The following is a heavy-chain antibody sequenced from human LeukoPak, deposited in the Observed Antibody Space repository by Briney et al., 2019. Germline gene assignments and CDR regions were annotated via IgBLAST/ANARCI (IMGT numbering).Heavy chain of an antibody. Sequence: SETLSLTCAVYGGSFSGYYWSWIRQPPGKGLEWIGEINHSGSTNYNPSLKSRVTISVDTSKNQFSLKLSSVTAADTAVYYCARHTEPRFDYWGQGTLVTVSS. CDR2: INHSGST. CDR1: GGSFSGYY. CDR3: ARHTEPRFDY. J-gene: IGHJ4*02. V-gene: IGHV4-34*01. D-gene: IGHD1-14*01.